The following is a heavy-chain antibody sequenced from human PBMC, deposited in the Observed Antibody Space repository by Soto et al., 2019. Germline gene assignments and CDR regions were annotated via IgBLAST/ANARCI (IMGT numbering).Heavy chain of an antibody. CDR3: ARGLEPSCHFSPFAY. CDR2: IYPGDSDT. J-gene: IGHJ4*02. V-gene: IGHV5-51*01. Sequence: GESLKISCKGSGYSFTSYWIGWVRQMPGKGLEWMGIIYPGDSDTRYSPSFQGQVTISADKSIITAYLQWSSLKASDTAMYYCARGLEPSCHFSPFAYWGQGTLLTVSS. D-gene: IGHD3-3*02. CDR1: GYSFTSYW.